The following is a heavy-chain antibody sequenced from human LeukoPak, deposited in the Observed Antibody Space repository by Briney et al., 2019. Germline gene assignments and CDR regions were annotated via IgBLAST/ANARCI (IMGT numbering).Heavy chain of an antibody. CDR2: IYWDDDG. CDR3: THRQYDSGIYIGFDY. D-gene: IGHD3-10*01. Sequence: SGPTLVNPTQTLTLMCTVSGISLSTRGVGVGWIRQPPGKALEWLALIYWDDDGRYSPSLRSRVTITKDTSKNQVVLTMTNMGPVDTATYYCTHRQYDSGIYIGFDYWGQGTLVTVSS. J-gene: IGHJ4*02. CDR1: GISLSTRGVG. V-gene: IGHV2-5*02.